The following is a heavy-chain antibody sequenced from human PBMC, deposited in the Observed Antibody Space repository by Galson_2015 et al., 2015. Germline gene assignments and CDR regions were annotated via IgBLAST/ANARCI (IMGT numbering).Heavy chain of an antibody. V-gene: IGHV3-33*01. D-gene: IGHD6-19*01. CDR1: GFTFSSYG. CDR3: ARDHVAGSCNWFDP. Sequence: SLRLSCAASGFTFSSYGMHWVRQAPGKGLEWVAVIWYDGSNKYYADSVKGRFTISRDNSKNTLYLQMNSLRAEDTAVYYCARDHVAGSCNWFDPWGQGTLVTVSS. J-gene: IGHJ5*02. CDR2: IWYDGSNK.